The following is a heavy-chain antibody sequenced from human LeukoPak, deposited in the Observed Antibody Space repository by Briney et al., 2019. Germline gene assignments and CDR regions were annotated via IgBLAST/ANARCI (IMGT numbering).Heavy chain of an antibody. J-gene: IGHJ4*02. CDR1: GGSISSYY. D-gene: IGHD3-22*01. Sequence: SETLSLTCTVSGGSISSYYWSWIRQPPGKGLEWIGYIHYSGSTNYNPSLKSRVTISVDTSKNQFSLKLSSVTAADTAVYYCARSPRRLFYDSSGYSYFDYWGQGTLVTVSS. CDR2: IHYSGST. V-gene: IGHV4-59*12. CDR3: ARSPRRLFYDSSGYSYFDY.